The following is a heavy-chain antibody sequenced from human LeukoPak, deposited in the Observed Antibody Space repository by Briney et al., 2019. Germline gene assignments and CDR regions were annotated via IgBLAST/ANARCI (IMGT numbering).Heavy chain of an antibody. D-gene: IGHD3-10*01. V-gene: IGHV4-39*07. CDR3: ARGPSPTGGLWFGEATMYYFDY. CDR2: IYHSGST. Sequence: PSETLSLTCTVSGGSISDSSYYWGWIRQPPGKGLEWIGYIYHSGSTYYNPSLKSRVTISVDRSKNQFSLKLSSVTAADTAVYYCARGPSPTGGLWFGEATMYYFDYWGQGTLVTVSS. J-gene: IGHJ4*02. CDR1: GGSISDSSYY.